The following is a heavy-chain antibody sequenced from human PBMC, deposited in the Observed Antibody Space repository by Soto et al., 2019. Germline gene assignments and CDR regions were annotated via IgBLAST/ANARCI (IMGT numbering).Heavy chain of an antibody. V-gene: IGHV6-1*01. D-gene: IGHD2-8*02. CDR2: TYYRSKWYN. Sequence: SQTLSLTCAISGDTVSANSGAWNWIRESPSRGLEWLGRTYYRSKWYNEYAVSVKSRIPINPDTSKNQFSLQLASVTPDDTAVHYCTRGPVRPGFDPWGRGTLFTVSS. J-gene: IGHJ5*02. CDR3: TRGPVRPGFDP. CDR1: GDTVSANSGA.